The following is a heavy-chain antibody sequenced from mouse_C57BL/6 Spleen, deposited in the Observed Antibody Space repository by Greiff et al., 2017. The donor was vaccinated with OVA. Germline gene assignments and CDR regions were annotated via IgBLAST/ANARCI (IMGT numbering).Heavy chain of an antibody. D-gene: IGHD1-1*01. CDR3: ARQRYYGPYFDY. V-gene: IGHV5-6*02. CDR2: ISSGGSYT. J-gene: IGHJ2*01. Sequence: DVKLVESGGDLVKPGGSLKLSCAASGFTFSSYGMSWVRQTPDKRLEWVATISSGGSYTYYPDSVKGRFTISRDNAKNTLYLQMSSLKSEDTAMYYCARQRYYGPYFDYWGQGTTLTVSS. CDR1: GFTFSSYG.